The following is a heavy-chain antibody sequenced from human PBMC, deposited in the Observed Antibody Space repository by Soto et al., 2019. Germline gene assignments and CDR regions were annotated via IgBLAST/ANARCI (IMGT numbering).Heavy chain of an antibody. CDR1: GGSFSGYY. CDR3: ARARYGSGREAPNDY. Sequence: NPSETLSLTCAVYGGSFSGYYWSWIRQPPGKGLEWIGEINHSGSTNYNPSLKSRVTISVDTSKNQFSLKLSSVTAADTAVYYCARARYGSGREAPNDYWGQGTLVTVSS. J-gene: IGHJ4*02. CDR2: INHSGST. D-gene: IGHD3-10*01. V-gene: IGHV4-34*01.